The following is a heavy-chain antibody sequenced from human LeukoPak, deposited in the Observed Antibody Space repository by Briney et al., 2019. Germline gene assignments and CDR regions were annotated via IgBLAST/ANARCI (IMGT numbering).Heavy chain of an antibody. D-gene: IGHD3-10*01. CDR3: ARSGVLLWFGDQEKATFDY. CDR2: INPNSGGT. Sequence: EASVKVSCKASGYTFTGYYMHWVRQAPRQGLEWMGRINPNSGGTNYAQEFQGRVTMTRDTSISTAYMELSRLRSEDTAVYYCARSGVLLWFGDQEKATFDYWGQGTLVTVSS. J-gene: IGHJ4*02. V-gene: IGHV1-2*06. CDR1: GYTFTGYY.